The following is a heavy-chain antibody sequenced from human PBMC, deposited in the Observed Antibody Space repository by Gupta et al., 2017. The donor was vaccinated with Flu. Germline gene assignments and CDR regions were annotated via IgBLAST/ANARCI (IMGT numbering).Heavy chain of an antibody. V-gene: IGHV3-23*01. J-gene: IGHJ5*02. D-gene: IGHD5-12*01. CDR2: ISGSGGST. Sequence: RQAPGRGREWVSAISGSGGSTYYADSVKGRFTISRDNSKNTLYLQMNSLRAEDTAVYYCAKGLKNSQGWFDPWGQGTLVTVSS. CDR3: AKGLKNSQGWFDP.